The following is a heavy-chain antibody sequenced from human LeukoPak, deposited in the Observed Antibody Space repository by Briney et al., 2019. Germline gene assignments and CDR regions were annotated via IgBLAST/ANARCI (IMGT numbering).Heavy chain of an antibody. CDR3: ARDPGYYDFWSGSALGMDV. V-gene: IGHV3-66*01. CDR2: IYSGGST. CDR1: GFTVSSNY. Sequence: GGSLRLSCAASGFTVSSNYMSWVRQAPGKGLEWVSVIYSGGSTYYADSVKGRITISRDNSKNTLYLQMNSLRAEDTAVYYCARDPGYYDFWSGSALGMDVWGQGTTVTVSS. D-gene: IGHD3-3*01. J-gene: IGHJ6*02.